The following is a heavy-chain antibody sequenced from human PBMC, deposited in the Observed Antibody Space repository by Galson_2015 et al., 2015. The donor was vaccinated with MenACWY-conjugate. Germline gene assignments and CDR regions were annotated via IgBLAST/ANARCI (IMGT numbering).Heavy chain of an antibody. CDR1: GFTVRNHY. CDR2: INSGGTT. D-gene: IGHD3-22*01. CDR3: ARDRRQYAFDM. V-gene: IGHV3-66*02. Sequence: SLRLSCAASGFTVRNHYMSWVRQAPGKGLEWVSVINSGGTTYYADSVKGRFTISRDNSKNTLYLQMDSLRAEDTAVYYCARDRRQYAFDMWGQGTMVTVSS. J-gene: IGHJ3*02.